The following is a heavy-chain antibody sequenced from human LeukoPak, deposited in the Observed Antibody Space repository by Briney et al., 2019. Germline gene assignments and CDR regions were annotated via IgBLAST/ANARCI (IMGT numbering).Heavy chain of an antibody. CDR1: GYSISSGYY. V-gene: IGHV4-38-2*02. CDR2: IYHSGST. Sequence: SETLSLTCTVSGYSISSGYYWGWIRQPPGKGLEWIGSIYHSGSTYYNPSLKSRVTISVDTSKNQFSLKLSSVTAADTAVYYCARRTPALGLTYWYFDLWGRGTLVTVSS. J-gene: IGHJ2*01. D-gene: IGHD2-2*01. CDR3: ARRTPALGLTYWYFDL.